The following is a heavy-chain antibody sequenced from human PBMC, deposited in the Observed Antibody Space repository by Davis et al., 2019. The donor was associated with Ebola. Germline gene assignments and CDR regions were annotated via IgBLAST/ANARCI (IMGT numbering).Heavy chain of an antibody. CDR3: ARAIVVAPFDP. Sequence: SETLSLTCAVYGGSFSGYYWSWIRQPPGKGLEWIGEINHSGSTNYNPSLKGRVTISVDTSKNQFSLKLSSVTAADTAVYYCARAIVVAPFDPWGQGTLVTVSS. CDR2: INHSGST. D-gene: IGHD2-2*01. J-gene: IGHJ5*02. V-gene: IGHV4-34*01. CDR1: GGSFSGYY.